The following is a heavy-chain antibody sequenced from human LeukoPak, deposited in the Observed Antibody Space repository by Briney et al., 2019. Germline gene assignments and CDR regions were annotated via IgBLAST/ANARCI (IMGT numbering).Heavy chain of an antibody. V-gene: IGHV3-23*01. CDR1: GFTFSSYA. Sequence: PGGSLRLSCAASGFTFSSYAMSWVRQAPGKGLEWFSANSGSGGSTYYADSVKGRFTISSDNSKNTLYLQMNSLRAEDTAVSYCASPGTMINDGGYFDYWGQGTLVTVSS. CDR2: NSGSGGST. J-gene: IGHJ4*02. D-gene: IGHD3-16*01. CDR3: ASPGTMINDGGYFDY.